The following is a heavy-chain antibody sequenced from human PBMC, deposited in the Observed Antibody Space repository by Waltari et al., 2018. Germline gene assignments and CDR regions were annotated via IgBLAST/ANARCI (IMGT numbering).Heavy chain of an antibody. J-gene: IGHJ6*03. CDR1: GGSISSSSYY. D-gene: IGHD3-9*01. Sequence: QLQLQESGPGLVTPSETLSLTCTVPGGSISSSSYYWGWIRQPPGTGLEWIGSIYYSGSTYYNPSLKSRVTISVDTSKNQFSLKLSSVTAADTAVYYCARLGPDFDWLGSDYYYMDVWGKGTTVTISS. V-gene: IGHV4-39*07. CDR3: ARLGPDFDWLGSDYYYMDV. CDR2: IYYSGST.